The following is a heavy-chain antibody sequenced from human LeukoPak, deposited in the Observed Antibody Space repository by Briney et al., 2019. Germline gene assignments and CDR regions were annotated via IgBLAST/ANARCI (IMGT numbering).Heavy chain of an antibody. Sequence: SETLSLTCAVYGGSFSGYYWSWIRQPPGKGLEWIGEINHSGSTNYNPSLKSRVTKSVDTSKNQFSLKLSSVTAADTAVYYCARKGRYFDWSLRWNWFDPWGQGTLVTVSS. J-gene: IGHJ5*02. CDR2: INHSGST. V-gene: IGHV4-34*01. CDR1: GGSFSGYY. CDR3: ARKGRYFDWSLRWNWFDP. D-gene: IGHD3-9*01.